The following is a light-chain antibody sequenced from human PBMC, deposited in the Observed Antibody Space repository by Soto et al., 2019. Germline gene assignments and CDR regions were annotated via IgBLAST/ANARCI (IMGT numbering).Light chain of an antibody. CDR2: LGS. CDR1: QSLLHRSGYNS. V-gene: IGKV2-28*01. CDR3: NHALDSPYS. J-gene: IGKJ4*01. Sequence: DIVMTQSPLSLPVTPGEPASISCRSNQSLLHRSGYNSLDWYLRKPGQSPQLLIYLGSNRASGVPDRFRRSGSGADFTRTISGVHAEDVGVDYGNHALDSPYSVGGGTKVDIK.